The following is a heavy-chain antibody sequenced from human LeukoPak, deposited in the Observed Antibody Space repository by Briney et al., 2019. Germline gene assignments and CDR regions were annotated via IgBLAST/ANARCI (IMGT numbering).Heavy chain of an antibody. CDR1: GSTFSSYA. J-gene: IGHJ3*02. D-gene: IGHD5-18*01. CDR2: VSSSSTNK. V-gene: IGHV3-21*01. CDR3: ARERGYSYARAGYAFDI. Sequence: GGSLRLSCAASGSTFSSYAMNWVRQAPGKGLEWVSSVSSSSTNKFYADSVKGRFTISRDDAKNSLYLQMNSLRAEDTAVYYCARERGYSYARAGYAFDIWGQGTMVTVSS.